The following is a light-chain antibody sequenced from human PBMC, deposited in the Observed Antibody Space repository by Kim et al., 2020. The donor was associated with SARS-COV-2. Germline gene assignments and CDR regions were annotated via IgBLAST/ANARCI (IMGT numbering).Light chain of an antibody. CDR3: MQSLQTPLT. Sequence: EPASISCRSSQSLLHSNGYNYLDWYLQKPGQSPQLVISLASNRASGVPDRFRGSGSGTDYTLKISRVEAEDVGVYYCMQSLQTPLTFGGGTKLEI. V-gene: IGKV2-28*01. CDR2: LAS. J-gene: IGKJ4*01. CDR1: QSLLHSNGYNY.